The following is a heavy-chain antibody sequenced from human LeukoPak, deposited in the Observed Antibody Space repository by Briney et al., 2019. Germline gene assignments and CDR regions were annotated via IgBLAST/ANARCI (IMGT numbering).Heavy chain of an antibody. CDR2: IKQDGSEK. CDR3: ARDRRGYATAFDI. CDR1: GFILRRYW. Sequence: PGGSLRLSCAASGFILRRYWMTWVRQAPGRGLEWVANIKQDGSEKNYLDSVRGRFTISRDDARNSLYLQMDSLRVEDTAVYYCARDRRGYATAFDIWGQGTMVTVFS. J-gene: IGHJ3*02. D-gene: IGHD5-12*01. V-gene: IGHV3-7*05.